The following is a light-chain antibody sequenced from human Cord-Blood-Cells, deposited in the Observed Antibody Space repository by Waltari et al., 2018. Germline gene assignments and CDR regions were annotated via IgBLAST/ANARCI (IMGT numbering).Light chain of an antibody. J-gene: IGLJ1*01. CDR1: KLGDQD. Sequence: SYELTQPPSVSVSPGQTASITCSGDKLGDQDACWYQQKPGQSPVLVIYQDSKRPSGIPERFSGSNSGNTATLTISGTQAMDEADYYCQAWDSSTASYVFGTGTKVTVL. V-gene: IGLV3-1*01. CDR2: QDS. CDR3: QAWDSSTASYV.